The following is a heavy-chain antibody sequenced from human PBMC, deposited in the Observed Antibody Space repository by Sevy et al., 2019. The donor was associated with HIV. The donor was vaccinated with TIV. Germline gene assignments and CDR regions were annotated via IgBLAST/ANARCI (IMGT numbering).Heavy chain of an antibody. CDR2: ISSDGSST. V-gene: IGHV3-74*01. CDR1: GFTFSSYW. D-gene: IGHD3-16*01. CDR3: ARHRGGVVDY. Sequence: LRLSCAASGFTFSSYWMHWVRQAPGKGLVWVSRISSDGSSTNYADSVKGRFTISRDNAKNTLYLQMNSLRAEDTAVYYCARHRGGVVDYWGQGTLVTVS. J-gene: IGHJ4*02.